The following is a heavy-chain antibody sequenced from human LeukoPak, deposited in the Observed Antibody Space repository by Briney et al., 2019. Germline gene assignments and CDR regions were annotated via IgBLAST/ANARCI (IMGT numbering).Heavy chain of an antibody. CDR3: AKRGRITNGFDI. Sequence: GGSLRLSCAASGFTFSGYEMNWVRQAPGKGLEWVSYISSSGSTIYYADSVKGRFTISRDNAKNSLYLQMNSLRAEDTAVYYCAKRGRITNGFDIWGQGTMVTVSS. J-gene: IGHJ3*02. D-gene: IGHD3-10*01. CDR2: ISSSGSTI. V-gene: IGHV3-48*03. CDR1: GFTFSGYE.